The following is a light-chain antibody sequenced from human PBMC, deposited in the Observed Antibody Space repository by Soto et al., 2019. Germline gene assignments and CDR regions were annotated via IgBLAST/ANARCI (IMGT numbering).Light chain of an antibody. CDR3: QKYNNWPWT. J-gene: IGKJ1*01. CDR2: GAS. CDR1: QSISDT. Sequence: EVVMTQSPATLSVSPGVRATLSYRASQSISDTLAWYQQKPGQAPRLLIHGASTRATGFPARFSGSGSGTDFTLTISSLQSEDFAVYYCQKYNNWPWTFGQGTKVEIK. V-gene: IGKV3-15*01.